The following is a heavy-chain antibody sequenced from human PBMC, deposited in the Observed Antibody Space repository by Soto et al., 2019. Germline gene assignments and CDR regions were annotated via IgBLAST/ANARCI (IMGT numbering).Heavy chain of an antibody. D-gene: IGHD5-18*01. CDR2: ISGSGTNI. CDR1: GFSFSNYG. J-gene: IGHJ4*02. V-gene: IGHV3-48*02. Sequence: DLVESGGGLVQPGGSLRLSCAASGFSFSNYGMSWVRQAPGKGLEWVSHISGSGTNIYYAGSVKGRFTVSRDIAKNSLFLQMNSLRDEDTAVYYCARCRYSYGYDFDSWGQGTLVTVSS. CDR3: ARCRYSYGYDFDS.